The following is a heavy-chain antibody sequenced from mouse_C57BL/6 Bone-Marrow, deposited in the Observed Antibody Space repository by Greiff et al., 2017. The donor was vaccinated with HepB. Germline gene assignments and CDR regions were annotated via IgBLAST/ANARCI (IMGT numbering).Heavy chain of an antibody. D-gene: IGHD1-1*01. V-gene: IGHV5-17*01. CDR2: ISSGSSTI. Sequence: EVHLVESGGGLVKPGGSLKLSCAASGFTFSDYGMHWVRQAPEKGLEWVAYISSGSSTIYYADTVKGRFTISRDNAKNTLFLQMTSLRSEDTAMYYCARDYYGSSDAMDYWGQGTSVTVSS. J-gene: IGHJ4*01. CDR1: GFTFSDYG. CDR3: ARDYYGSSDAMDY.